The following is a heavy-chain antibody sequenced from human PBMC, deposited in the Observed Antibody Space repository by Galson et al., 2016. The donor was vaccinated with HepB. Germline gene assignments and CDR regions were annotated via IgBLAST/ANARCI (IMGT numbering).Heavy chain of an antibody. D-gene: IGHD3-9*01. J-gene: IGHJ5*02. CDR3: TTYYGNILTSYRWFDP. CDR1: GFTFSDAW. CDR2: IKRKTDGGTT. Sequence: ETLSLSCAASGFTFSDAWMNWVRQAPGKGLEWVGRIKRKTDGGTTDYAAPVEGRFTISRDDSKNTPYLQMNNLTNEDTAVYYCTTYYGNILTSYRWFDPWGQGTLVTVSS. V-gene: IGHV3-15*01.